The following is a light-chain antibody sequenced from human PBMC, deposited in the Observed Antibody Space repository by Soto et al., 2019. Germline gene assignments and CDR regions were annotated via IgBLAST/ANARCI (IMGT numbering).Light chain of an antibody. V-gene: IGLV2-14*01. CDR2: EVS. CDR3: SSYTSSSALYV. J-gene: IGLJ1*01. Sequence: QSALTQPASVSGSPGQSITISCTGTSSDVGGYNYVSWYQQHPGKAPKLMIYEVSNRPSGVSNRFSGSKSGNTASLTISGLQAGDEADYYGSSYTSSSALYVFGTGTKVTVL. CDR1: SSDVGGYNY.